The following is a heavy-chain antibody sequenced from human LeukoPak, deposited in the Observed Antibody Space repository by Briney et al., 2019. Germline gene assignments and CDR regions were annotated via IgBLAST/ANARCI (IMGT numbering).Heavy chain of an antibody. Sequence: SVKVSCKASGGTFSSYAISWVRQAPGQGLEWMGGIIPIFGTANYAQKFQGRVTITADESTSTAYMELSSLTSEDWAVYYCARARGYSYGYSDYWGQGTLVTVSS. J-gene: IGHJ4*02. D-gene: IGHD5-18*01. V-gene: IGHV1-69*13. CDR2: IIPIFGTA. CDR3: ARARGYSYGYSDY. CDR1: GGTFSSYA.